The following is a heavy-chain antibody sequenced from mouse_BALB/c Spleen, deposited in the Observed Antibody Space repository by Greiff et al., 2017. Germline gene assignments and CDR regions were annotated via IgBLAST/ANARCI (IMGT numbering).Heavy chain of an antibody. D-gene: IGHD2-2*01. J-gene: IGHJ1*01. V-gene: IGHV1-7*01. CDR3: ARGLRHWYFDV. CDR1: GYTFTSYW. Sequence: QVQLQQSGAELAKPGASVKMSCKASGYTFTSYWMHWVKQRPGQGLEWIGYINPSTGYTEYNQKFKDKATLTADKSSSTAYMQLSSLTSEDSAVYYCARGLRHWYFDVWGAGTTVTVSS. CDR2: INPSTGYT.